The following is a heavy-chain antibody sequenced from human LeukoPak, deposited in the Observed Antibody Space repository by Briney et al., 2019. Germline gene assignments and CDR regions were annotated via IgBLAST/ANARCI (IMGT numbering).Heavy chain of an antibody. D-gene: IGHD3-22*01. CDR2: MNPNSGGT. V-gene: IGHV1-2*02. CDR3: ARGGRSGYYVADFDP. Sequence: ASVKVSCKASGYTFTGYYMHWVRQAPGQGLEWMGWMNPNSGGTNYAQKFQGRVTMTRDTSISTAYMELSRLRSDDTAVYYCARGGRSGYYVADFDPWGQGTLVTVSS. CDR1: GYTFTGYY. J-gene: IGHJ5*02.